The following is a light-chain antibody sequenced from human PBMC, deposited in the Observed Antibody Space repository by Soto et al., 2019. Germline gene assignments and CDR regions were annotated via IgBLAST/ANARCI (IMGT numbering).Light chain of an antibody. Sequence: AIRMTQSPSSLSASVGDRVTITCRASQHIRNDLGWSQQKPGRAPKLLIYSSYTLQSGVPSRFNGSGSGTDFTLSISRLQPEDFATYYCLQDYAFPWTFGQGTNVEVK. CDR3: LQDYAFPWT. CDR1: QHIRND. V-gene: IGKV1-6*01. CDR2: SSY. J-gene: IGKJ1*01.